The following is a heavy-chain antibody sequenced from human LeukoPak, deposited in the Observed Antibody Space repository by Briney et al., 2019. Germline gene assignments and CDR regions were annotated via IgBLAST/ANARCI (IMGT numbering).Heavy chain of an antibody. J-gene: IGHJ4*02. CDR1: GFTFSSYA. V-gene: IGHV3-23*01. CDR2: ISGSGGST. CDR3: AKDGALDDILTGYPFPYY. D-gene: IGHD3-9*01. Sequence: TGGSLRLSCAASGFTFSSYAMSWVRQAPGKGLEWVSAISGSGGSTYYADSVKGRFTISRDNSKNTLYLQMNSLRAEDTAVYYCAKDGALDDILTGYPFPYYWGQGTLVTVSS.